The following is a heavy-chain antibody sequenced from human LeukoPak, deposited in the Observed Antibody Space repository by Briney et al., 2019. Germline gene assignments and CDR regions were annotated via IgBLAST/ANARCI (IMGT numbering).Heavy chain of an antibody. D-gene: IGHD2-15*01. CDR3: ARDLERPMVVAATIGIVDI. J-gene: IGHJ3*02. CDR2: INTNTGNP. Sequence: ASVKVSCKASGYTFTIYGISWVRQAPGQGLEWMGWINTNTGNPTYAQGFTGRFVFSLDTSVSTAYLQISSLKAEDTAVYYCARDLERPMVVAATIGIVDIWGQGTMVTVSS. CDR1: GYTFTIYG. V-gene: IGHV7-4-1*02.